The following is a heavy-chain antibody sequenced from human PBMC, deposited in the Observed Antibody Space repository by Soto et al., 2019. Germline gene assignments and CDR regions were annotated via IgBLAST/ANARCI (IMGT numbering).Heavy chain of an antibody. J-gene: IGHJ4*02. CDR2: ISYDGSNK. CDR3: AKVVAHKSGSYYGIVDYFDY. D-gene: IGHD1-26*01. V-gene: IGHV3-30*18. CDR1: GFTFSSYG. Sequence: GGSLRLSCAASGFTFSSYGMHWVRQAPGKGLEWVAVISYDGSNKYYADSVKGRFTISRDNSKNTLYLQMNSLRAEDTAVYYCAKVVAHKSGSYYGIVDYFDYWGQGTLVTVSS.